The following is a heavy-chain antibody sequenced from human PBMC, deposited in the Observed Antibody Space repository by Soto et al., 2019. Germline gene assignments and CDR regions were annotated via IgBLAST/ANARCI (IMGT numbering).Heavy chain of an antibody. Sequence: ASVKVSCKASGYTFTSYAMHWVRQAPGQRLEWMGWINADNGNTKYSQMFQGRVTITRDTSASTAYMELSSLRSEDTAVYYCASSYYYDSSGYSSLYYYYGMDVWGQGTTVTVSS. V-gene: IGHV1-3*01. CDR1: GYTFTSYA. D-gene: IGHD3-22*01. CDR3: ASSYYYDSSGYSSLYYYYGMDV. CDR2: INADNGNT. J-gene: IGHJ6*02.